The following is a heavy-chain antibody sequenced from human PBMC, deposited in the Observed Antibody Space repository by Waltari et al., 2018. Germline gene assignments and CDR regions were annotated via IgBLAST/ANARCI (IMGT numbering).Heavy chain of an antibody. CDR3: ARAFDIAVAGTAWFDP. D-gene: IGHD6-19*01. V-gene: IGHV1-69*08. CDR2: IIPTFGTA. J-gene: IGHJ5*02. Sequence: QVQLVQSGAEVKKPGSSVKVSCKASGGTFSSYAISWVRQAPGQGLEWMGRIIPTFGTANDEQKFQGRVTITADKSTSTAYMELSSRRSEDTAVYYCARAFDIAVAGTAWFDPWGQGTLVIVSS. CDR1: GGTFSSYA.